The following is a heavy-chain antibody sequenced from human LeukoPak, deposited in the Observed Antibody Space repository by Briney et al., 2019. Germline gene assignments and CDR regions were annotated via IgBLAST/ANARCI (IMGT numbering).Heavy chain of an antibody. CDR2: IIPILGIA. D-gene: IGHD4-11*01. Sequence: GASVKVSCKASGGTFSSYAISWVRQAPGQGLEWMGRIIPILGIANYAQKFQGRVTITADKSTSTAYMELSSLRSEDTAVYYCARDRGRDYPSFYFDYWGQGTLVTVSS. V-gene: IGHV1-69*04. J-gene: IGHJ4*02. CDR3: ARDRGRDYPSFYFDY. CDR1: GGTFSSYA.